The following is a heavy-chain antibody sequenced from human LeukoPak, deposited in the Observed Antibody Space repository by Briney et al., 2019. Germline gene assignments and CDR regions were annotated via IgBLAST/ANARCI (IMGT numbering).Heavy chain of an antibody. CDR2: ISSGSNYI. J-gene: IGHJ3*02. CDR1: GLTFSSYS. Sequence: GGSLTHSCVASGLTFSSYSMRWVGQSAGKGLQWVPFISSGSNYIYYADSVKGRFTIYRDNAKNSLYLQMNSLRAEDTAVYYCARVLQLLCFGESKSTDAFDIWGQGTMVTVSS. V-gene: IGHV3-21*01. CDR3: ARVLQLLCFGESKSTDAFDI. D-gene: IGHD3-10*01.